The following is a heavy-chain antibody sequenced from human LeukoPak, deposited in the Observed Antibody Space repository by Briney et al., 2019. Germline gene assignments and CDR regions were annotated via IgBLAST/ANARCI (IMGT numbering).Heavy chain of an antibody. D-gene: IGHD3-10*01. CDR3: ARDSGPPVFYYYYGMDV. CDR1: GFTFSSYA. CDR2: ISGSGGRT. Sequence: PGGSLRLSCAASGFTFSSYAMSWVRQAPGKGLEWVSAISGSGGRTYYADSVKGRFTISRDNAKNSLYLQMNSLRAEDTAVYYCARDSGPPVFYYYYGMDVWGQGTTVTVSS. V-gene: IGHV3-23*01. J-gene: IGHJ6*02.